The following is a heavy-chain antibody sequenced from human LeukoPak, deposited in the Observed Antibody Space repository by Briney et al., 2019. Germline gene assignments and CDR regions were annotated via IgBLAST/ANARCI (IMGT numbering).Heavy chain of an antibody. J-gene: IGHJ4*02. CDR1: GGSISSHY. V-gene: IGHV4-59*11. D-gene: IGHD5-18*01. CDR3: ARDEYRNAY. Sequence: SETLSLTCTVSGGSISSHYWSWIRQPPGKGLEWIGYIYYSGSTNYNPSLKSRVTISVDTSKNQFSLKLSSVTAADTAVYYCARDEYRNAYWGQGTLVTVSS. CDR2: IYYSGST.